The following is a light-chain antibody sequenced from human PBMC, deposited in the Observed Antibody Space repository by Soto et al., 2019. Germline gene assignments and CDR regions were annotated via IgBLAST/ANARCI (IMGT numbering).Light chain of an antibody. CDR1: QSLLHSNGYNF. V-gene: IGKV2-28*01. CDR2: LGS. J-gene: IGKJ5*01. Sequence: DIVMTQSPLSLPVTPGEPASISCRSSQSLLHSNGYNFLDWYLQKPGQSPQLLIYLGSNRASGVPDRFSGSGSGTDFTLKISRVEAEDFGVYYCMQALQTAITFGHGTRLEIK. CDR3: MQALQTAIT.